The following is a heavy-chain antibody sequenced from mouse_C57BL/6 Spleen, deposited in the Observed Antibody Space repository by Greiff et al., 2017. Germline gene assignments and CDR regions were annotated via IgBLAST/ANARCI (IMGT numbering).Heavy chain of an antibody. CDR3: ARSSFITTVVATSRAVDY. V-gene: IGHV1-76*01. CDR1: GYTFTDYY. CDR2: IYPGSGNT. Sequence: QVQLQQSGAELVRPGASVKLSCKASGYTFTDYYINWVKQRPGQGLEWIARIYPGSGNTYYNEKFKGKATLTADKSSSTAYMQLSNLTSEDSAVYFCARSSFITTVVATSRAVDYWGQGTSVTVSS. J-gene: IGHJ4*01. D-gene: IGHD1-1*01.